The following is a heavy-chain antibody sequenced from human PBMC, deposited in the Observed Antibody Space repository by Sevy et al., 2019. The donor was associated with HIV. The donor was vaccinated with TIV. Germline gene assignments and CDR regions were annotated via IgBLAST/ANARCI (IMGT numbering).Heavy chain of an antibody. CDR3: ARHIDASSGYLYFFDY. J-gene: IGHJ4*02. V-gene: IGHV3-21*01. CDR2: ISSLSSYI. D-gene: IGHD3-22*01. Sequence: GGSLRLSCAASGFSFSTYSMNWVRQAPGKGLEWVSSISSLSSYIYYADSVKGRFTISRDNAKNSLFLQMNSLRAEDTAVYYCARHIDASSGYLYFFDYWGQGSLVTVSS. CDR1: GFSFSTYS.